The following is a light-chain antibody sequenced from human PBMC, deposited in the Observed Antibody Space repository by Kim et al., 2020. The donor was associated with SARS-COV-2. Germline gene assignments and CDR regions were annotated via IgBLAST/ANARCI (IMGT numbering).Light chain of an antibody. CDR2: AAS. V-gene: IGKV1-27*01. CDR3: QKYNSAPWT. J-gene: IGKJ1*01. Sequence: LSASVGDRVTITCRASQDIANSLAWYQQKPGTVPKVLIYAASTLQSGVPSRFSGSGSGTEFTLTIGSLQTEDVATYYCQKYNSAPWTFGPGTKVDIK. CDR1: QDIANS.